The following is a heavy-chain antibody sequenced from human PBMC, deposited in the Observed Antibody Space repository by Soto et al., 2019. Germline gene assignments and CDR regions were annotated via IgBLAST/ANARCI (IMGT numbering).Heavy chain of an antibody. J-gene: IGHJ6*03. CDR3: ARESGGATATLDYYYFYMDV. V-gene: IGHV1-2*02. CDR2: INPNGGVT. D-gene: IGHD4-17*01. CDR1: GDSFNDYY. Sequence: QVQLVQSGAEVRKPGASVTVSCRSSGDSFNDYYIHWVRQAPGQGFEWMGWINPNGGVTKYAQKFQGGVSMTRDTSIRTVYMQLSRLRSDDTAVYYCARESGGATATLDYYYFYMDVWGTGTTLTVSS.